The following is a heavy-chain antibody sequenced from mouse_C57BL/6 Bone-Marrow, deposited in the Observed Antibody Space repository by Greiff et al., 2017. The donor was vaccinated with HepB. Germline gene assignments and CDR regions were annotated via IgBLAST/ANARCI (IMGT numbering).Heavy chain of an antibody. CDR2: VYPYNGGT. J-gene: IGHJ3*01. Sequence: VQLQQPGPVLVKPGPPVKLSCKAFGFTFTDSYMPWVKQRHGKSFEWFGLVYPYNGGTSHNQKFKGKATLTGDTFSSTAYMELNSMTAEDSAVYYCARFGYDAWFAYWGQGTLVTVSA. CDR3: ARFGYDAWFAY. D-gene: IGHD2-2*01. V-gene: IGHV1-36*01. CDR1: GFTFTDSY.